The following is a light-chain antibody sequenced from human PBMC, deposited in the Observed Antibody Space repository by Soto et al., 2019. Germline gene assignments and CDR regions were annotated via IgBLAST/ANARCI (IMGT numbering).Light chain of an antibody. CDR3: QQYNDWPPIT. V-gene: IGKV3-15*01. CDR2: GAS. J-gene: IGKJ5*01. CDR1: QNIGSN. Sequence: ETVMTQSPATLSLSPGERATLSCRASQNIGSNVAWYQQKPGLAPRLLIYGASIRATDIPARFSGSGSGTDFTLTISGLQSEDVAVYLCQQYNDWPPITFGQGTRLEIK.